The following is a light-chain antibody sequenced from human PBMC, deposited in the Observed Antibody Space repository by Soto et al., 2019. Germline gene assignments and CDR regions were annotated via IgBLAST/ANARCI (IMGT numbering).Light chain of an antibody. Sequence: EIVMKQSPATLSVSPGERATLSYRASQSVSSNLAWYQQKPGQAPRLLIYGASTRATGIPARFSGSGSGTEFTLTISSLQSEDFAVYYCQQYNVGGAFGQGTKVDIK. CDR3: QQYNVGGA. V-gene: IGKV3-15*01. CDR2: GAS. J-gene: IGKJ1*01. CDR1: QSVSSN.